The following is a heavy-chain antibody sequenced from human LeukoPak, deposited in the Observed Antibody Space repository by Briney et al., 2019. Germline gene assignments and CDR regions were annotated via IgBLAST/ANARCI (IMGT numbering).Heavy chain of an antibody. V-gene: IGHV3-11*01. CDR2: ISSSGSTI. D-gene: IGHD3-22*01. CDR3: ARARRGGYYDTSGYYVDYFDY. CDR1: GFTFSDYN. J-gene: IGHJ4*02. Sequence: GGSLRLSCAASGFTFSDYNMRWIRQAPGKGLEWVSYISSSGSTIYYADSVKGRFTISRDNAKNSLYLQMNSLRAEDTALYHCARARRGGYYDTSGYYVDYFDYWGQGTLVTVSS.